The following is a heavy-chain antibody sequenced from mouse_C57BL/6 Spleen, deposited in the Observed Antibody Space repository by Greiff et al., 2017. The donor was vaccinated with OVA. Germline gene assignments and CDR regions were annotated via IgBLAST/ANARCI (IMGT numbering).Heavy chain of an antibody. V-gene: IGHV14-4*01. J-gene: IGHJ2*01. CDR2: IDPENGDT. D-gene: IGHD2-10*02. CDR1: GFNIKDDY. CDR3: TALYGNDGGDFDY. Sequence: VQLKQSGAELVKPGASVKLSCTASGFNIKDDYMHWVKQRPEQGLEWIGWIDPENGDTDYDSKFQGKATITADTSSNTAYLQLSSLTSEDTAVYYGTALYGNDGGDFDYWGQGTTLTVSS.